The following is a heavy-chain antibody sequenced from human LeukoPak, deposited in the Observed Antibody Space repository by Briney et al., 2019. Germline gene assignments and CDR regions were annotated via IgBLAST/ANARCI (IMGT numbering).Heavy chain of an antibody. V-gene: IGHV3-48*03. CDR1: GFTFSSSA. CDR2: ISSAASTR. D-gene: IGHD4-23*01. Sequence: GGSLRLSCAASGFTFSSSAMNWARQAPGKGLEWVSYISSAASTRYYADSVKGRFTISRDNAKNSLYLQMNSLRGEDTAVYYCARDVSYYGGGWFDPWGQGTLVTVSS. J-gene: IGHJ5*02. CDR3: ARDVSYYGGGWFDP.